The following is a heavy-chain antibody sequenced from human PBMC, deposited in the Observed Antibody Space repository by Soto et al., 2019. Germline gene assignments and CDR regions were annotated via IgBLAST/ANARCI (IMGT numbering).Heavy chain of an antibody. D-gene: IGHD3-10*01. CDR3: AKMYYFGSGTMNYYYYGMDV. J-gene: IGHJ6*02. CDR1: GGSFSGYY. Sequence: SETLSLTCAVYGGSFSGYYWSWIRQPPGKGLEWIGEINHSGSTNYNPSLKSRVTISVDKSKNQFSLKLSSVTAADTAVYYCAKMYYFGSGTMNYYYYGMDVWGQGTTVTVSS. CDR2: INHSGST. V-gene: IGHV4-34*01.